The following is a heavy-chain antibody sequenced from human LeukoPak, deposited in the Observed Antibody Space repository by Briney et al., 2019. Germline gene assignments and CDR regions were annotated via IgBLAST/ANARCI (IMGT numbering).Heavy chain of an antibody. J-gene: IGHJ4*02. CDR2: INPNSGGT. Sequence: GASAKVSCKASGYTFTGYYMHWVRQAPGQGLEWMGWINPNSGGTNYAQKFQGRVTMTRDTSISTAYMELSRLRSDDTAVYYCARAYSSGWQYFDYWGQGTLVTVSS. CDR1: GYTFTGYY. CDR3: ARAYSSGWQYFDY. V-gene: IGHV1-2*02. D-gene: IGHD6-19*01.